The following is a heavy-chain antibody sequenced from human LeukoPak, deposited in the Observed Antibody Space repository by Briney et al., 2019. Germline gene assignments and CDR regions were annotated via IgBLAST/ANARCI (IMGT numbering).Heavy chain of an antibody. CDR2: IIGSGATT. CDR3: AKGSDFWSGSYTGSDWFAP. J-gene: IGHJ5*02. V-gene: IGHV3-23*01. Sequence: TGGSLRLSCVASGFSFTSYAMTWVRQPPGKGLEWLSTIIGSGATTHYSDSVRDRFTVSRDNSKNTLFLEISSLRGDDTAVYYCAKGSDFWSGSYTGSDWFAPWGQGTLVIVSS. D-gene: IGHD3-3*01. CDR1: GFSFTSYA.